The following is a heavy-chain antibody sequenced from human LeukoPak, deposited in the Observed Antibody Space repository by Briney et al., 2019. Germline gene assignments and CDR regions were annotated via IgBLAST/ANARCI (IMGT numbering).Heavy chain of an antibody. V-gene: IGHV3-23*01. CDR2: FSSSGGNT. CDR3: AKHSSTVTKSFDY. CDR1: GFTFTYA. Sequence: GGSLRLSCATSGFTFTYAMSWVRQTPGKGLEWVSAFSSSGGNTYYAHSVRGRFTISRDNSNNTLYLQMNSLRAEDTAVCYCAKHSSTVTKSFDYWGQGTLVTVSS. J-gene: IGHJ4*02. D-gene: IGHD4-11*01.